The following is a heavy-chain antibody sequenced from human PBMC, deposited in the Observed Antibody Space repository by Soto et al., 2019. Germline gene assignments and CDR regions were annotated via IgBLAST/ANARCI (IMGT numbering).Heavy chain of an antibody. J-gene: IGHJ4*02. CDR2: IYYSGST. Sequence: SETLSLTCTVSGGSITSSSYYWGWIRQPPGKGLEWIGNIYYSGSTYYNPSLKSRVTISVDTSKNQFSLKLSSVTAADTAVYYCMLGSGWKDFDYWGQGTLVTVPQ. CDR3: MLGSGWKDFDY. V-gene: IGHV4-39*01. D-gene: IGHD3-22*01. CDR1: GGSITSSSYY.